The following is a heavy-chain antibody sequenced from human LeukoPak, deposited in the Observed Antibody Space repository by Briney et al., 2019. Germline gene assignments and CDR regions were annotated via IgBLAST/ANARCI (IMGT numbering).Heavy chain of an antibody. V-gene: IGHV1-69*13. J-gene: IGHJ4*02. CDR3: ARPAAYHLPKEMFLYY. Sequence: SVKVSCKASGGTFSSYAISWVRQAPGQGLEWMGGIIPIFGTANYAQKFQGRVTITADESTSTAYMELSSLRSEDTAVYYCARPAAYHLPKEMFLYYWGQGTLVTVSS. CDR1: GGTFSSYA. CDR2: IIPIFGTA. D-gene: IGHD2-2*01.